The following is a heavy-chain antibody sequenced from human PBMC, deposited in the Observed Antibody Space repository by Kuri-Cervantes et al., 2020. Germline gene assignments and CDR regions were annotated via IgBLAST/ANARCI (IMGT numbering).Heavy chain of an antibody. CDR1: GGSISSYY. CDR3: ARDRTYYDILTGYHDAFDI. CDR2: IYYSGST. D-gene: IGHD3-9*01. Sequence: GSLRLSCTVSGGSISSYYWSWIRQPPGKGLEWIGYIYYSGSTYYNPSLKSRVTISVDTSKNQFSLKLSSVTAADTAVYYCARDRTYYDILTGYHDAFDIWGQGTMVTVSS. V-gene: IGHV4-59*06. J-gene: IGHJ3*02.